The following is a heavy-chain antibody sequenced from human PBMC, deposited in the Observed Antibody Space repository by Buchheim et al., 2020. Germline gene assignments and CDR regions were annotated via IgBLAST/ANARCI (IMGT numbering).Heavy chain of an antibody. V-gene: IGHV3-11*01. D-gene: IGHD1-7*01. CDR1: GFTFSDYY. Sequence: QVQLVESGGGLVKPGGSLRLSCSASGFTFSDYYMSWIRQAPGKGLEWVSYISSSGSTIYYADSVKGRFTISRDHAKNSLHLQKNSLRAEDTAVYYCERDNCAGWNCFNYYYGMDVWGQGTT. J-gene: IGHJ6*02. CDR2: ISSSGSTI. CDR3: ERDNCAGWNCFNYYYGMDV.